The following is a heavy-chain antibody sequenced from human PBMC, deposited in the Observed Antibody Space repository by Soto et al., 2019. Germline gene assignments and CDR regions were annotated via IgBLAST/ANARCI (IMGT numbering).Heavy chain of an antibody. V-gene: IGHV3-23*01. D-gene: IGHD3-10*01. J-gene: IGHJ4*02. CDR1: GFTFSSYA. Sequence: EVQLLESGGGLVQPGGSLRLSCAASGFTFSSYAMSWVRQAPGKGLEWVSAISGSGGSTYYADSLKGRFTMSRDNSKNTLYLQMNSLRAEDTAVYYCAKDKGYYYGSGSYDYWGQGTLVTVSS. CDR2: ISGSGGST. CDR3: AKDKGYYYGSGSYDY.